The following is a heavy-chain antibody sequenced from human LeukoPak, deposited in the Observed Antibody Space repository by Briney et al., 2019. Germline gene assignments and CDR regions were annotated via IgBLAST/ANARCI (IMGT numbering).Heavy chain of an antibody. Sequence: ASVKVSCKASGYTFTSYPISWVRQAPGQGLEWMGWINPNSGGTNYAQKFQGRVTMTRDTSISTAYMELSRLRSDDTAVYYCAIVWFGELPSHDAFDIWGQGTMVTVSS. V-gene: IGHV1-2*02. CDR1: GYTFTSYP. CDR2: INPNSGGT. D-gene: IGHD3-10*01. J-gene: IGHJ3*02. CDR3: AIVWFGELPSHDAFDI.